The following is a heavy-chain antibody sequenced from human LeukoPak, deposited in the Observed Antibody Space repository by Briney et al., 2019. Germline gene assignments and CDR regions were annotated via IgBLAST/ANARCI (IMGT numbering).Heavy chain of an antibody. CDR3: ARDEDYYDSSGYPTLEGAFDI. V-gene: IGHV1-18*01. D-gene: IGHD3-22*01. CDR2: ISAYNGNT. CDR1: GYTFTSYG. J-gene: IGHJ3*02. Sequence: HEASVKVSCKASGYTFTSYGISWVRQAPGQGLEWMGWISAYNGNTNYAQKLQGRVTMTTDTYTSTAYMELRSLRSDDTAVYYCARDEDYYDSSGYPTLEGAFDIWGQGTMVTVSS.